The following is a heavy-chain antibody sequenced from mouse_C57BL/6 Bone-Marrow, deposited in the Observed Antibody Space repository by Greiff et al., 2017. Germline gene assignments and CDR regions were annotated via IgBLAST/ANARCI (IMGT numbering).Heavy chain of an antibody. Sequence: VQLQQSGPELVKPGDSVKISCKASGYSFTGYFMNWVMQSHGKSLEWIGRINPYNGDTFYNQKFKGKATLTVDKSSSTAYMQLNSLTSEDSAVYFCARSGAVVAHWYFDVWGTGTTVTVSS. V-gene: IGHV1-20*01. CDR2: INPYNGDT. J-gene: IGHJ1*03. CDR1: GYSFTGYF. D-gene: IGHD1-1*01. CDR3: ARSGAVVAHWYFDV.